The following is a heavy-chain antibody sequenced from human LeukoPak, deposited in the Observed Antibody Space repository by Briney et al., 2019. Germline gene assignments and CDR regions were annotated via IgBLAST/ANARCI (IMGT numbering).Heavy chain of an antibody. Sequence: PSETLSLTCAVSGGSISSSNWWSWVRQPPGKGLEWIGEIYHSGSTNYNPSLKSRVTISVVKSKNQFSLKLSSVTAADTAVYYCARDSGELTVRWFDPWGQGTLVTVSS. J-gene: IGHJ5*02. CDR3: ARDSGELTVRWFDP. CDR1: GGSISSSNW. CDR2: IYHSGST. D-gene: IGHD1-1*01. V-gene: IGHV4-4*02.